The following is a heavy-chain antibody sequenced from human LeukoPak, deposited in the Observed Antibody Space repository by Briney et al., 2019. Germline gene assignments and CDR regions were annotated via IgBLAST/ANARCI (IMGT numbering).Heavy chain of an antibody. Sequence: GASVKVSCKASGGTFSSYAISWVRQAPGQGLEWMGGIIPIFGTANHAQKFQGRVTITTDESTSTAYMELSSLRSEDTAVYYCAAYYDSSGYYYSFDYWGQGTLVTVSS. CDR2: IIPIFGTA. V-gene: IGHV1-69*05. J-gene: IGHJ4*02. CDR3: AAYYDSSGYYYSFDY. CDR1: GGTFSSYA. D-gene: IGHD3-22*01.